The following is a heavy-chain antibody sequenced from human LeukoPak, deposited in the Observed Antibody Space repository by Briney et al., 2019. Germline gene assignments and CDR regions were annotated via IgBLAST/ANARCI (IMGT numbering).Heavy chain of an antibody. V-gene: IGHV1-18*01. Sequence: ASVKVSCKASGYTFTSYGISWVRQAPGQGLEWMGWISAYNGNTNYAQKLQGRVTMTTDTSTSTACMELRSLRSDDTAVYYCARGGTTGTTYYYYGMDVWGQGTTVTVSS. D-gene: IGHD1-7*01. CDR3: ARGGTTGTTYYYYGMDV. CDR2: ISAYNGNT. J-gene: IGHJ6*02. CDR1: GYTFTSYG.